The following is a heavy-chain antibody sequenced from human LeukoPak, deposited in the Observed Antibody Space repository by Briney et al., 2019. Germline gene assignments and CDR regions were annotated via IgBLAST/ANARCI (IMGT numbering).Heavy chain of an antibody. Sequence: GASVKVSCKASGYTFTGYYMHWVRQAPGQGLEWMGWINPNSGGTNYAQKFQGRVTMTRDTSISTAYMELSRLRSDDTAVYYCARDPYGSGSYVLFDIWGQGTMVTVSS. V-gene: IGHV1-2*02. CDR3: ARDPYGSGSYVLFDI. CDR1: GYTFTGYY. J-gene: IGHJ3*02. CDR2: INPNSGGT. D-gene: IGHD3-10*01.